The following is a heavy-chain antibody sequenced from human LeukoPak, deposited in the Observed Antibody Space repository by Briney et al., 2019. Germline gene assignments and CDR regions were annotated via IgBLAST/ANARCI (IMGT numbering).Heavy chain of an antibody. CDR3: ARVRGYCSSTNCYYAFDI. J-gene: IGHJ3*02. CDR1: GYTFTGYY. V-gene: IGHV1-2*02. CDR2: INPNSGGT. D-gene: IGHD2-2*01. Sequence: ASVTVSCKGSGYTFTGYYMHWVRQAPGQGLEGMGWINPNSGGTNYAQKFQGRVTMTRDTSISTAYMELSRLRSDDTAVYYCARVRGYCSSTNCYYAFDIWGQGTMVTVSS.